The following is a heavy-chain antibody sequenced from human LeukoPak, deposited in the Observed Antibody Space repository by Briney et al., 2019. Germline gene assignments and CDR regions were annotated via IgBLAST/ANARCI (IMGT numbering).Heavy chain of an antibody. J-gene: IGHJ4*02. CDR2: INPNSGGT. V-gene: IGHV1-2*02. D-gene: IGHD1-14*01. CDR1: GYSFTVYY. Sequence: ASVKVSFKASGYSFTVYYIHWVRQAPGLGLEWMGWINPNSGGTNIAQKFQDRVSFTRDTSISTAYMELTSLKSDDTAVYSCARGTSAASAADYWGQGTLVSVSS. CDR3: ARGTSAASAADY.